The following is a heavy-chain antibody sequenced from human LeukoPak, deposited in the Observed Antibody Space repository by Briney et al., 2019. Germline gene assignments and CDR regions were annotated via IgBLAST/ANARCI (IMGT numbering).Heavy chain of an antibody. CDR1: GFTFSSYA. CDR2: ISYDGSNK. Sequence: TGGSLRLSCAASGFTFSSYAMHWVRQAPGKGLEWVAVISYDGSNKYYADSVKGRLTISRDNSKNTLYLQMNSLRAEDTAVYYCAREDWDGYNPDYWGQGTLVTVSS. V-gene: IGHV3-30-3*01. J-gene: IGHJ4*02. CDR3: AREDWDGYNPDY. D-gene: IGHD5-24*01.